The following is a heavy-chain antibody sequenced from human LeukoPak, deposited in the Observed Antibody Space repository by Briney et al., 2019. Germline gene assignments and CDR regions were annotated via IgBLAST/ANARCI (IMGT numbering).Heavy chain of an antibody. J-gene: IGHJ4*02. D-gene: IGHD5-12*01. Sequence: SETLSLTCTVSGGSLSRNSWSWIRQPAGKGLEWIGRIYTSGSTIYNPSLKSRVTMSVDTSKNQFSLKLSSVTAADTAVYYCARVSGGYDYLTYFDYWGQGTLVTVSS. CDR2: IYTSGST. V-gene: IGHV4-4*07. CDR1: GGSLSRNS. CDR3: ARVSGGYDYLTYFDY.